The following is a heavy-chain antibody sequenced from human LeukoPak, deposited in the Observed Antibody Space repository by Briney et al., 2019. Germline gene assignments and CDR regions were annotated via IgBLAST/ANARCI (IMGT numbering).Heavy chain of an antibody. J-gene: IGHJ4*02. V-gene: IGHV1-2*02. CDR3: ARDGPAQMVDFDY. CDR1: GYTFTGSGWY. Sequence: DSVKVSCKASGYTFTGSGWYLYWLRQAPGQGLECVGWIHPNNGATLYAQKFQGRVAMTTDTSISTAYMELSRLRLDDTAMYYCARDGPAQMVDFDYWGQGTLVTVSS. D-gene: IGHD3-10*01. CDR2: IHPNNGAT.